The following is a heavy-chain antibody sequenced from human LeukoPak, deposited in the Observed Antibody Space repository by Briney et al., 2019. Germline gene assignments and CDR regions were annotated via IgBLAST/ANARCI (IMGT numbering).Heavy chain of an antibody. V-gene: IGHV3-23*01. CDR3: ARNENSGWGYFDY. CDR1: GFTFSSYA. D-gene: IGHD5-12*01. Sequence: GGSLRLSCAASGFTFSSYAMSWVRQAPGKGLEWVSAISGSGNSTYYGDSVKGRFTISRDNSKDTLYLQMNSLRAEDTAVYYCARNENSGWGYFDYWGQGTLVTVSS. CDR2: ISGSGNST. J-gene: IGHJ4*02.